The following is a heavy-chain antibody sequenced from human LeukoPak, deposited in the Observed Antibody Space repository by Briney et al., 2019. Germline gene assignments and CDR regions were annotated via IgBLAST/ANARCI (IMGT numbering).Heavy chain of an antibody. V-gene: IGHV3-11*01. J-gene: IGHJ4*02. CDR2: ISSSASSI. CDR1: GFTFSDYY. CDR3: ARTHPYCSGGSCYYDY. D-gene: IGHD2-15*01. Sequence: GGSLRLSCAASGFTFSDYYMSWIRQAPGKGLEWVSYISSSASSIFYADSVKGRFTISRDNAKNSLYLQMNSLRAEDTAVYYCARTHPYCSGGSCYYDYWGQGTLVTVSS.